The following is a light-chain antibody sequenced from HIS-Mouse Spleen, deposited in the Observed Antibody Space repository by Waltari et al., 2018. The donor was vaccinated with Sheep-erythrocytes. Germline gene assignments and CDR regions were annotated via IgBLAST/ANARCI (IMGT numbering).Light chain of an antibody. Sequence: QSALTQPRSVSGSPGQSVTISCTGTSSDVGGYNYVSWYQQHPGKAPKLMIYEVSKRPSGFPYRLSCSISGNTSSLTISGLQAEDEADYYCCSYAGTYNHVFATGTKVTVL. V-gene: IGLV2-11*01. CDR1: SSDVGGYNY. J-gene: IGLJ1*01. CDR3: CSYAGTYNHV. CDR2: EVS.